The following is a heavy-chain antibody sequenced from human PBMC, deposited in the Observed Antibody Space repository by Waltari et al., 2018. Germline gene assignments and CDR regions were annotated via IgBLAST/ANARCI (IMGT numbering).Heavy chain of an antibody. CDR2: IYYSGST. Sequence: QVQLQESGPGLVKPSETLSLNCTVSGGSISSNYWSWIRQPPGKGLEWIGYIYYSGSTNYSPSLKSRVTLSINTSKNQFALKLTSGTAADTAGYYCASLGRYTWNYYAFDVWGQGTKVTVSS. CDR3: ASLGRYTWNYYAFDV. V-gene: IGHV4-59*01. CDR1: GGSISSNY. D-gene: IGHD1-7*01. J-gene: IGHJ3*01.